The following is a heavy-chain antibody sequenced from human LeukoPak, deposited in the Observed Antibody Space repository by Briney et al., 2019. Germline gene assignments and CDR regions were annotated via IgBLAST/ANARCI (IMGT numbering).Heavy chain of an antibody. CDR2: INHSGST. V-gene: IGHV4-4*02. Sequence: SETLSLTCAVSGGSISSSNWWSWVRQPPGKGLEWIGEINHSGSTNYNPSLKSRVTISVDKSKNQFSLKLSSVTAADTAVYYCARDYGDHGHNWFDPWGQGTLVTVSS. CDR1: GGSISSSNW. CDR3: ARDYGDHGHNWFDP. D-gene: IGHD4-17*01. J-gene: IGHJ5*02.